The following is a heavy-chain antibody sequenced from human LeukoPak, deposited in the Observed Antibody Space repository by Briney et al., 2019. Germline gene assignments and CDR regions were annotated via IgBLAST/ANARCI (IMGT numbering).Heavy chain of an antibody. D-gene: IGHD6-19*01. CDR3: ARHSSGLIDY. Sequence: SETLSLTCTVSGCSISSYYWSWIRQPPGKGLEWIGYIYYSGSTNYNPSLKSRVTISVDTSKNQFSLKLSSVTAADTAVYYCARHSSGLIDYWGQGTLVTVSS. CDR1: GCSISSYY. J-gene: IGHJ4*02. CDR2: IYYSGST. V-gene: IGHV4-59*08.